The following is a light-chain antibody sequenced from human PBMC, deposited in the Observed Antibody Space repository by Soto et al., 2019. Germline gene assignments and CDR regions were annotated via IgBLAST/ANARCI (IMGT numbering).Light chain of an antibody. V-gene: IGKV3-15*01. CDR3: QQYGDWPLT. CDR1: QSVGNN. Sequence: EIVVTQSPATLSVSPGERATLSCRASQSVGNNFAWYQQKPGQAPRLLIFATSTRATGVPARFSGSGSGTEFTLSISSLQCEDFAVYYCQQYGDWPLTFGGGAKVEIE. CDR2: ATS. J-gene: IGKJ4*01.